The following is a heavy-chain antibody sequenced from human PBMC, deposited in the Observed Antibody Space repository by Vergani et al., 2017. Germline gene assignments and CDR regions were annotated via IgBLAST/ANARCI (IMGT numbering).Heavy chain of an antibody. Sequence: EVQLVESGGGLVQPGGSLRLSCAASGFTFGRSWMSWVRQAPGKGLEWVATIKEDGSEKCYVDSVEGRFTISRDNAKNSLYLQMTSLKAEDTAVYYCARDLLGVAWDHWGQGTLVTVSS. CDR2: IKEDGSEK. D-gene: IGHD3-3*01. V-gene: IGHV3-7*01. CDR3: ARDLLGVAWDH. J-gene: IGHJ4*02. CDR1: GFTFGRSW.